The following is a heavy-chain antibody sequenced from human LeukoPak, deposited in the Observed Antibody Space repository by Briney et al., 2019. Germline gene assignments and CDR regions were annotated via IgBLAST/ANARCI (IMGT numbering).Heavy chain of an antibody. Sequence: PSETLSLTCTVSGGSISSYYWSWIRQPAGKGLEWIGRIYTSGSTNYNPSLKSRVTMSVDTSKNQFSLKLSSVTAADTAVYYCARALYGSGSYDLFDPWSQGTLVTVSS. CDR2: IYTSGST. J-gene: IGHJ5*02. V-gene: IGHV4-4*07. CDR1: GGSISSYY. D-gene: IGHD3-10*01. CDR3: ARALYGSGSYDLFDP.